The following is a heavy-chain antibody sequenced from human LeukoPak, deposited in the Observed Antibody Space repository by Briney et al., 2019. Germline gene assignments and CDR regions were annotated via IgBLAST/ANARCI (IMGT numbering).Heavy chain of an antibody. Sequence: GGSLRLSCAASGFTFSSYAMSWVRQAPGKGLEWVSAISGSGVSTYYADSVKGRFTISRDNSKNTLYLQMNSLRAEDTAVYYCAKYLAGVQVPPHFDYWAQGALVTVSS. J-gene: IGHJ4*02. CDR3: AKYLAGVQVPPHFDY. V-gene: IGHV3-23*01. CDR2: ISGSGVST. CDR1: GFTFSSYA. D-gene: IGHD2-2*01.